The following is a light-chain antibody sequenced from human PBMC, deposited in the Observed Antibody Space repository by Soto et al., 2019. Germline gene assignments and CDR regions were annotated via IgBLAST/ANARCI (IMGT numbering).Light chain of an antibody. Sequence: FVLTQPPSVSGAPGQRVTISCTGSSSNIGAGYDVHWYQQLPGTAPKLLIYGNSNRPSGVPDRFSGSKSGTSASLAITGLQAEDEADYYCQSYDSSLSVVFGGGTKVTVL. CDR3: QSYDSSLSVV. J-gene: IGLJ2*01. V-gene: IGLV1-40*01. CDR1: SSNIGAGYD. CDR2: GNS.